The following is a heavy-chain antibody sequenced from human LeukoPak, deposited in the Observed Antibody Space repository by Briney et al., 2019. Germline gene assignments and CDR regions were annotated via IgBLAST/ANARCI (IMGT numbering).Heavy chain of an antibody. Sequence: GGSLRLSCAASAFTFSDFSMNWVRQAPGKGLEWVSTVTGGAVATYYADSVRGRHTISRDNSKNTLYLQMNSLRAEDTAVYYCARDSPLKGFNSGWATNSFDFWGQGTLVTVSS. V-gene: IGHV3-23*01. D-gene: IGHD6-19*01. CDR2: VTGGAVAT. CDR3: ARDSPLKGFNSGWATNSFDF. J-gene: IGHJ4*02. CDR1: AFTFSDFS.